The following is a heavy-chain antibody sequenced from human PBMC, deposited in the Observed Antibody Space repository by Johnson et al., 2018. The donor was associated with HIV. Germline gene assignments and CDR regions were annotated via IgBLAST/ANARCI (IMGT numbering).Heavy chain of an antibody. J-gene: IGHJ3*02. CDR2: IWYDGSNK. CDR3: AKGGYCSGGSCYPDAFDI. Sequence: QVQLVESGGGVVQPGRSLRLPCAASGFTFSSYGMHWVRQAPGKGLEWVAVIWYDGSNKYYADSVKGRFTISRDNSKNTLYLQMNSLRAEDTAVYYCAKGGYCSGGSCYPDAFDIWGQGTMVTVSS. CDR1: GFTFSSYG. D-gene: IGHD2-15*01. V-gene: IGHV3-33*06.